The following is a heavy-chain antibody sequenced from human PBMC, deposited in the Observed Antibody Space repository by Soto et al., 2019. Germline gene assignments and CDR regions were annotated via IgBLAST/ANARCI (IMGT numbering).Heavy chain of an antibody. D-gene: IGHD6-19*01. V-gene: IGHV1-18*01. CDR2: ISIYNGNT. CDR3: ARSQWPRVFDY. Sequence: ASVKVSCKASGYTFTSYGISWVRQAPGQGLEWMGWISIYNGNTNYAQKLQGRVTMTRDTSTSTAYMELRSLGSDDTAVYYCARSQWPRVFDYWGQGTLVTVSS. CDR1: GYTFTSYG. J-gene: IGHJ4*02.